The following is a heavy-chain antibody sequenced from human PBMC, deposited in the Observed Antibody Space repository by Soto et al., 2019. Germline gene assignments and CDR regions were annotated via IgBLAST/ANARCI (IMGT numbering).Heavy chain of an antibody. Sequence: PSETLSLTCAVSGASVSDGSDFWSWIRQPPGKGLEWLGYLSYGGSTRYNPSLKSRVTISSDTSKNQFSLRLFSVTAADTALYYCAGATGYSSTWYDSWGQGQLVTVSS. CDR2: LSYGGST. J-gene: IGHJ5*01. CDR3: AGATGYSSTWYDS. V-gene: IGHV4-61*01. D-gene: IGHD6-13*01. CDR1: GASVSDGSDF.